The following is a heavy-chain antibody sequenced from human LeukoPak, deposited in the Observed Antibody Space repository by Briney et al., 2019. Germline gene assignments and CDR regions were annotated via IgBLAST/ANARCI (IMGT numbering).Heavy chain of an antibody. J-gene: IGHJ4*02. CDR3: ARATYSSSWVPWPSDY. Sequence: GRSLRLSCAASGFTFSSYGMHWVRQAPGKGLEWVAVIWYDGSNKYYADSVKGRFTISRDNSKNTLYLQMNSLRAEDTAVYYCARATYSSSWVPWPSDYWGQGTLVTVSS. CDR1: GFTFSSYG. V-gene: IGHV3-33*01. D-gene: IGHD6-13*01. CDR2: IWYDGSNK.